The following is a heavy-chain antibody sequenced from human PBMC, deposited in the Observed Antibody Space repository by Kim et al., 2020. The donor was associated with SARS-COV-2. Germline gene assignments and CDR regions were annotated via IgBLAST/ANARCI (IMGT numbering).Heavy chain of an antibody. Sequence: GGSLRLSCAASGFTFTRYWMHWVRQPPGKGLVWVSRIKSDGSSTDYADSVKGRFTISRDNAKNTLYLQMNSLRADDTAMYYCATSGDNAYWGQGTLVTVSP. J-gene: IGHJ4*02. V-gene: IGHV3-74*01. CDR2: IKSDGSST. D-gene: IGHD1-26*01. CDR3: ATSGDNAY. CDR1: GFTFTRYW.